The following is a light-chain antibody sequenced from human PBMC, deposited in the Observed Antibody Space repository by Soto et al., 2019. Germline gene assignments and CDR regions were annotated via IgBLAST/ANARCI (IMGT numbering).Light chain of an antibody. CDR2: DAS. CDR1: QSVSSH. V-gene: IGKV3-11*01. Sequence: EIVLTQSPATLSLSPGERATLSCRASQSVSSHLAWYQRKPGQAPRLLIYDASNRATGIPARFSGSGSGTAFTLTISRLEPEDFAVYYWQQRSNWPIFGQGTRLEIK. J-gene: IGKJ5*01. CDR3: QQRSNWPI.